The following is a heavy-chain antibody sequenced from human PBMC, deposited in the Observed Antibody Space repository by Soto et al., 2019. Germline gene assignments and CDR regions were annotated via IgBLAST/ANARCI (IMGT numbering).Heavy chain of an antibody. V-gene: IGHV3-23*01. J-gene: IGHJ4*02. D-gene: IGHD6-13*01. CDR2: LSGSGGST. CDR1: GFTFTNYA. Sequence: EVHLLESGGGLVQPGGSLRLSCAASGFTFTNYAMTWVRQAPGRGLEWVSALSGSGGSTYYAGSVKGRFTISRDNSKNTLYLQMNSLRAEDTAVYYCAKSQQQVFYLVDYWGQGTLVTVSS. CDR3: AKSQQQVFYLVDY.